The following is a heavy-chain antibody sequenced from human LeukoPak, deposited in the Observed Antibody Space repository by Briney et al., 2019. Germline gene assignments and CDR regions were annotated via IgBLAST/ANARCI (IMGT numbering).Heavy chain of an antibody. CDR2: INHSGST. CDR1: GGSFSGYY. J-gene: IGHJ4*02. Sequence: SETLSLTCAVYGGSFSGYYWSWIRQPPGKGLEWIGEINHSGSTNYNPSLKSRVTISVDTSKNQFSLKLSSVTAADTAVYYCGVVKEQWLDYFDYWGQGTLVTVSS. CDR3: GVVKEQWLDYFDY. V-gene: IGHV4-34*01. D-gene: IGHD6-19*01.